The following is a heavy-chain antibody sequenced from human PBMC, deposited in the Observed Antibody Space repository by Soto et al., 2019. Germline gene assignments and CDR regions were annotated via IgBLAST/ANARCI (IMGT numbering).Heavy chain of an antibody. CDR1: GYTFTSYG. Sequence: QVQLVQSGAEVKKPGASVKVSCKASGYTFTSYGISWVRQAPGQRLEWMGWISAYNGNTNYAQKLQGRVTMTTDTSPSTAYMELRSLRSDDTAVYYCACRSPYYYYGRNSFDIWGQGTMVTVSS. J-gene: IGHJ3*02. CDR2: ISAYNGNT. CDR3: ACRSPYYYYGRNSFDI. D-gene: IGHD3-10*01. V-gene: IGHV1-18*04.